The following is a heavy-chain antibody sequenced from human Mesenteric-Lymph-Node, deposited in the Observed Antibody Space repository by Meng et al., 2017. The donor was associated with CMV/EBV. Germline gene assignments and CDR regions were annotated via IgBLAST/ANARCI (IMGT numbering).Heavy chain of an antibody. V-gene: IGHV3-15*01. CDR2: IKSKTDVETT. CDR3: TTDRHYCDSSGYYYTDYYYYDMDV. D-gene: IGHD3-22*01. J-gene: IGHJ6*02. CDR1: GFTFSSYW. Sequence: GPLTLSCAVSGFTFSSYWMSWVRQAPGKGLEWVGCIKSKTDVETTDYAAPVKGRFTISRDDSKNTLYLQMNSLKTEDTAVYYCTTDRHYCDSSGYYYTDYYYYDMDVWGQGTTVTVSS.